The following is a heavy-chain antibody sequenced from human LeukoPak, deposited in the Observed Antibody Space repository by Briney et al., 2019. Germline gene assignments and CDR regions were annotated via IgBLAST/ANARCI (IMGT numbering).Heavy chain of an antibody. J-gene: IGHJ3*02. CDR1: GYSISSGYY. CDR3: ARAYYYDSSGYPQGAFDI. V-gene: IGHV4-38-2*02. Sequence: PSETLSLTCTVSGYSISSGYYWGWIRQPPGKGLEWIGSIYHSGSTYYNPSLKSRVTISVDTSKNQFSLKLSSVTAADTAVYYCARAYYYDSSGYPQGAFDIWGQGTMVTVS. CDR2: IYHSGST. D-gene: IGHD3-22*01.